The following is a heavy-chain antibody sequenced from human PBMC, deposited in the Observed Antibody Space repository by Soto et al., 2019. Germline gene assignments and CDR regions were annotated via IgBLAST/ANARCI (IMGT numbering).Heavy chain of an antibody. CDR1: GFIFSNYG. CDR2: IWYDGTKK. V-gene: IGHV3-33*01. D-gene: IGHD3-9*01. J-gene: IGHJ3*02. Sequence: QVQLVEFGGGVVQPGRSLRLSCTASGFIFSNYGMHWVRQAPGKGLEWVAVIWYDGTKKYYADSVKGRFTIFRDNSKMYLQMNSLKAXDTAVYYCARQGTGYFDRWHAFDIWGQGTMVTVSS. CDR3: ARQGTGYFDRWHAFDI.